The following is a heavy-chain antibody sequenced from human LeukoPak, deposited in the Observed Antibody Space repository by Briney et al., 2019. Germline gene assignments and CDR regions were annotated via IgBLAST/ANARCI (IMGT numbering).Heavy chain of an antibody. V-gene: IGHV4-61*02. CDR1: GGSISSSSYY. J-gene: IGHJ4*02. CDR3: ARDSRCSSTSCQMAYDFDY. Sequence: SETLSLTCTVSGGSISSSSYYWSWIRQPAGKGLEWIGRIYTSGSTNYNPSLKSRVTMSVDTSKNQFSLKLSSVTAADTAVYYCARDSRCSSTSCQMAYDFDYWGQGTLVTVSS. CDR2: IYTSGST. D-gene: IGHD2-2*01.